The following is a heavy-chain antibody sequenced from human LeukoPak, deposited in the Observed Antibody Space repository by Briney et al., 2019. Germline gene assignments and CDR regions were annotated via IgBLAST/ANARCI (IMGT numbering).Heavy chain of an antibody. D-gene: IGHD3-9*01. V-gene: IGHV1-18*01. CDR3: ARDTFGEDILTEEFDY. Sequence: ASVKVSCKASGYTFTSYGISWVRQAPGQGLEWMGWISAYNGNTNYAQKLQGRVTMTTDTSTSTAYMELRSLRSDDTAVYYCARDTFGEDILTEEFDYWGQGTLVTVSS. CDR1: GYTFTSYG. J-gene: IGHJ4*02. CDR2: ISAYNGNT.